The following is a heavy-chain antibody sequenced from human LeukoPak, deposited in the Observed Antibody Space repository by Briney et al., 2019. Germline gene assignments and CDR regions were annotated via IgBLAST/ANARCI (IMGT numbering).Heavy chain of an antibody. CDR3: AKASREWELTNFDY. CDR1: GFTFSSYA. V-gene: IGHV3-23*01. D-gene: IGHD1-26*01. CDR2: ISGSGGST. Sequence: GGSLRLSCAASGFTFSSYAMSWVRQAPGKGLEWVSAISGSGGSTYYADSVKGRFTISRDNSKNTLYLQMNNLRAEDTAVYYCAKASREWELTNFDYWGQGTLVTVSS. J-gene: IGHJ4*02.